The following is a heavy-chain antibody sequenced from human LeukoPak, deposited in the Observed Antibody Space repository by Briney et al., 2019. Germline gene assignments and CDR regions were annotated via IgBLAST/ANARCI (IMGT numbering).Heavy chain of an antibody. CDR3: ARDRIAARPPYYYYYYMDV. V-gene: IGHV4-59*01. Sequence: SETLSLTCTVSGGSISSYYWSWIRQPPGKGLEWIGYIYYSGSTNYNPSLKSRVTISVDTSKNQFSLKLSSVTAADTAVYYCARDRIAARPPYYYYYYMDVWGKGTTVTVSS. J-gene: IGHJ6*03. CDR1: GGSISSYY. D-gene: IGHD6-6*01. CDR2: IYYSGST.